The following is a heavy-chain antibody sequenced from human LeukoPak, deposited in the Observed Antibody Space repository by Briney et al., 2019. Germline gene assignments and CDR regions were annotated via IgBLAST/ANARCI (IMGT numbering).Heavy chain of an antibody. CDR3: ARLDSAGYSSGWYGMDV. CDR1: GYFFTSYW. D-gene: IGHD6-19*01. J-gene: IGHJ6*02. Sequence: GESLKISCKGSGYFFTSYWIAWVRQMPGKGLEWMGIIYPGDSDTRYSPSFQGQVTISADKSISTAYLQWSSLKASDTAMYYCARLDSAGYSSGWYGMDVWGQGTTVTVSS. V-gene: IGHV5-51*01. CDR2: IYPGDSDT.